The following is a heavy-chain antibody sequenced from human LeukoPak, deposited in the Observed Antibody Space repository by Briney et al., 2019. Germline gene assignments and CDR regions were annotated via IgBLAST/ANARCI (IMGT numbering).Heavy chain of an antibody. CDR3: AKTKITLIVVANPNSGALDI. D-gene: IGHD3-22*01. CDR1: GFTFSGCA. CDR2: IGSKAFDYAT. J-gene: IGHJ3*02. V-gene: IGHV3-73*01. Sequence: GGSLRLSCAASGFTFSGCAVHWVRQAPGKGLEWVGRIGSKAFDYATVYAASVEGRFTISRDKSKNTLYLQMNSLRAEDTAVYYCAKTKITLIVVANPNSGALDIWGQGTMVTVSS.